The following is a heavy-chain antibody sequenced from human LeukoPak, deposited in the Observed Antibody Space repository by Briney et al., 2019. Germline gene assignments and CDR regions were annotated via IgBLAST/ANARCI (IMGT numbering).Heavy chain of an antibody. CDR2: IIAYNGNT. CDR1: GYSFTTYG. Sequence: GASVKVSCKASGYSFTTYGFSWMRQAPGQGLEWMGIIAYNGNTYYAENLQGRVTMTTDSSTNTAYMELRNLRSDDTAVYYCARYSSSWYLYDYWGQGTLVTASS. CDR3: ARYSSSWYLYDY. J-gene: IGHJ4*02. D-gene: IGHD6-13*01. V-gene: IGHV1-18*01.